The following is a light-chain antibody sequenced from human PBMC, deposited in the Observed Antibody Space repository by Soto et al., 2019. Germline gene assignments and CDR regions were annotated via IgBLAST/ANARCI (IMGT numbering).Light chain of an antibody. CDR2: GAS. CDR1: QSVSSSY. V-gene: IGKV3-20*01. CDR3: QQYGSSPLTLT. J-gene: IGKJ1*01. Sequence: EIVLTQSPGTLSLSPGERATLSCRASQSVSSSYLAWYQQKPGQAPRLLIYGASSRATGIPDRFSGSGSGTDFTLTISRLEPEDFALYYCQQYGSSPLTLTFGHGTKVEIK.